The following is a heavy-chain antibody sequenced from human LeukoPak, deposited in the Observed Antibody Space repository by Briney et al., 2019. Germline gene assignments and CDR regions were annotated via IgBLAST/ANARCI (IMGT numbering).Heavy chain of an antibody. V-gene: IGHV4-4*07. CDR1: GGSISSYY. CDR3: AGNQVHYYYGMDV. Sequence: PSETLSLTCTVSGGSISSYYWSWIRQPAGKGLEWIGRIYTSGSTNYNPSLKSRVTMSVDTSKNQFSLKLSSVTAADAAVYYCAGNQVHYYYGMDVWGQGTTVTVSS. J-gene: IGHJ6*02. D-gene: IGHD1-14*01. CDR2: IYTSGST.